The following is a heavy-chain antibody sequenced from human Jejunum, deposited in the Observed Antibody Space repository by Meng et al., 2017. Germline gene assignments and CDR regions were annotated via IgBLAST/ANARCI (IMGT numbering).Heavy chain of an antibody. Sequence: QLQLQESGPGLVKPSGTLSLTCGVSGGPISSSNRWSWVRQSPGKGLEWIGEMYHGGDTNYNPSLETRVTISTDTSRNEFFLKLRSVTAADTAVYYCARDWGCRDGSCFSGLLEYWGQGILVTVSS. V-gene: IGHV4-4*02. CDR3: ARDWGCRDGSCFSGLLEY. J-gene: IGHJ4*02. D-gene: IGHD2-15*01. CDR1: GGPISSSNR. CDR2: MYHGGDT.